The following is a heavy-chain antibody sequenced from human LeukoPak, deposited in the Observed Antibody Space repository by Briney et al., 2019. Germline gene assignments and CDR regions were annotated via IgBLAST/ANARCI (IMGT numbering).Heavy chain of an antibody. CDR3: ARVPKKYYYDSSGYPSDY. CDR2: ISGSGGST. Sequence: GGSLRLSCAASGFTFSSYAMSWVRQAPGKGLEGVSAISGSGGSTYYADSVKGRFTISRDNSKNTLYLQMNSLRAEDTAVYYCARVPKKYYYDSSGYPSDYWGQGTLVTVSS. V-gene: IGHV3-23*01. J-gene: IGHJ4*02. CDR1: GFTFSSYA. D-gene: IGHD3-22*01.